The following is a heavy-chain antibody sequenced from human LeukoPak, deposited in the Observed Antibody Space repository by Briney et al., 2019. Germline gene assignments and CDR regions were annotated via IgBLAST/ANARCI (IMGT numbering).Heavy chain of an antibody. D-gene: IGHD1-26*01. CDR1: GYTFTSYG. CDR3: ARGYSGSSKTPFDY. Sequence: ASVKVSCKASGYTFTSYGISWVRQAPGQGLEWMGWISAYNGNTNYAQKFQGRVTMTRDTSISTAYMELSRLRSDDTAVYYCARGYSGSSKTPFDYWGQGTLVTVSS. CDR2: ISAYNGNT. V-gene: IGHV1-18*01. J-gene: IGHJ4*02.